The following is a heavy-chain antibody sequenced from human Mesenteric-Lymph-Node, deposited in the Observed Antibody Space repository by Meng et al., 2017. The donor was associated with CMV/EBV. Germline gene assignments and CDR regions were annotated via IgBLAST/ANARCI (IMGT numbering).Heavy chain of an antibody. CDR1: GYTFTSYD. CDR3: ARGRIVVVPAAILYYRDKWFDP. V-gene: IGHV1-8*01. D-gene: IGHD2-2*01. J-gene: IGHJ5*02. Sequence: ASVKVSCKASGYTFTSYDINWVRQATGQGLEWMGWMNPNSGNTGYAQKFQGRGTMTRNTSISTAYMELRSLRSEDTAVYYCARGRIVVVPAAILYYRDKWFDPWGQGTLVTVSS. CDR2: MNPNSGNT.